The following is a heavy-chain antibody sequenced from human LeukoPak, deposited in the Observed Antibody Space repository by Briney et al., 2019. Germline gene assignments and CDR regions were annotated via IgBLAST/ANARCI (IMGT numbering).Heavy chain of an antibody. V-gene: IGHV1-18*01. CDR3: ARGPGGRSGYYPLEDYYYYYYMDV. CDR1: GYTFTSYG. D-gene: IGHD3-22*01. Sequence: ASVKVSCKASGYTFTSYGINWVRQAPGQGLDWMGWIRVYNGNTIYAQKLQGRVTMTTDTSTSTAYMELRSLRSDDTAVYYCARGPGGRSGYYPLEDYYYYYYMDVWGKGTTVTVSS. J-gene: IGHJ6*03. CDR2: IRVYNGNT.